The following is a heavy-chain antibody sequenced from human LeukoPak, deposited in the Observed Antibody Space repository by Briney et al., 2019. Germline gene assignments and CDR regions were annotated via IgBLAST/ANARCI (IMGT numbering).Heavy chain of an antibody. J-gene: IGHJ6*03. V-gene: IGHV1-18*01. CDR1: GYTFTSYG. D-gene: IGHD2-2*01. CDR3: ARGRNDCSSTSCYEGYYYYYYMDV. CDR2: ISAYNRNT. Sequence: ASVKVSCKASGYTFTSYGISWVRQAPGQGLEWMGWISAYNRNTNYAQKFQGRVTMTRNTSISTAYMELSSLRSEDTAVYYCARGRNDCSSTSCYEGYYYYYYMDVWGKGTTVTISS.